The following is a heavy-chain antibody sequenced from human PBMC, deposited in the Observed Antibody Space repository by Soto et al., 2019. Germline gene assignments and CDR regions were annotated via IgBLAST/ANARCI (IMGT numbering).Heavy chain of an antibody. V-gene: IGHV3-23*01. J-gene: IGHJ5*02. CDR3: ATVPRDYGDYNWLDP. CDR1: GSTFSNYA. D-gene: IGHD4-17*01. Sequence: EVQLLESGGGLLQPGGSLRLSCAASGSTFSNYAMSWVRQTPGKGLEWVSTISSGGSTYYADSVKGRFTISRDNSKDTVSLQMYSRRGEDTAVYYCATVPRDYGDYNWLDPWGQGTLVTVCS. CDR2: ISSGGST.